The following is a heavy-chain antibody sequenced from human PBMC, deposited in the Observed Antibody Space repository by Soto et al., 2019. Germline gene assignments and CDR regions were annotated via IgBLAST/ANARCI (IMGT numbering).Heavy chain of an antibody. Sequence: ALRLSCKTSGFTCSNFNRNWVRQAPGRGLEWLSDISYDGTKKHYAESVQGRFTVSRDQSKDTLYLQMSSLRPEDTAIYYCARDSTFGVVIRLLEYWGQAT. V-gene: IGHV3-30-3*01. J-gene: IGHJ4*02. D-gene: IGHD3-3*01. CDR3: ARDSTFGVVIRLLEY. CDR1: GFTCSNFN. CDR2: ISYDGTKK.